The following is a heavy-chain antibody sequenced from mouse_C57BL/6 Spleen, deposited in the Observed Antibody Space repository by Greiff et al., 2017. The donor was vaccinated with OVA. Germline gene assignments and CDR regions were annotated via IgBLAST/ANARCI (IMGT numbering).Heavy chain of an antibody. V-gene: IGHV1-54*01. CDR1: GYAFTNYL. D-gene: IGHD1-1*01. Sequence: VMLVESGAELVRPGTSVKVSCKASGYAFTNYLIEWVKQRPGQGLEWIGVINPGSGGTNYNEKFKGKATLTADKSSSTAYMQLSSLTSEDSAVYFCARGPGSSSDWYFDVWGTGTTVTVSS. CDR2: INPGSGGT. J-gene: IGHJ1*03. CDR3: ARGPGSSSDWYFDV.